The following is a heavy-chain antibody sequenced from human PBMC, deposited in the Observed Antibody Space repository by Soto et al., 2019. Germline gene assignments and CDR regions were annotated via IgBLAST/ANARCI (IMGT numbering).Heavy chain of an antibody. J-gene: IGHJ5*02. V-gene: IGHV4-34*01. CDR1: GGSFSCYY. CDR2: INHSGST. CDR3: ARGSITMIVVAPGHWFDP. Sequence: SETLSLTCAVYGGSFSCYYWSWIRQPPGKGLEWIGEINHSGSTNYNPSLKSRVTISVDASKSQFSLKLSSVTAADTAVYYCARGSITMIVVAPGHWFDPWGQGTLVTVSS. D-gene: IGHD3-22*01.